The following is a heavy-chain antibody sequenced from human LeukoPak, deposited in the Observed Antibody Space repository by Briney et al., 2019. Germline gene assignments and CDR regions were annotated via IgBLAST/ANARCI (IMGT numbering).Heavy chain of an antibody. Sequence: ASVKVSCKASGYTFTSYYMHWVRQAPGQGLEWMGVIGPSGGTTSYAQKFQGRVTLTRDTSTSTVYMELSGLRSEDTAVYYCARDSDGPWDPWGQGTLVTVSS. J-gene: IGHJ5*02. CDR3: ARDSDGPWDP. CDR2: IGPSGGTT. V-gene: IGHV1-46*01. CDR1: GYTFTSYY.